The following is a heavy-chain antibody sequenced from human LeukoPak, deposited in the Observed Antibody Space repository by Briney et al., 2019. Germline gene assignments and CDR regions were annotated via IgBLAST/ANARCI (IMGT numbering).Heavy chain of an antibody. CDR2: IFASGNRP. D-gene: IGHD3-10*01. J-gene: IGHJ5*02. CDR1: GFIFTKYA. V-gene: IGHV3-23*01. CDR3: AKGLGVGELSVDT. Sequence: PRESLSLSSVPSGFIFTKYAVTWVGPALGKAREWGSSIFASGNRPYYAASATGRLTISSDYLTKPANLQMNNWRAQDRSVYSCAKGLGVGELSVDTWGQGTLVTASS.